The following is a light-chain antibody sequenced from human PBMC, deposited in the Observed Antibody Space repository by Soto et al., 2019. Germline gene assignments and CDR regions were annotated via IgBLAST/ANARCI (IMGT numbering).Light chain of an antibody. CDR1: KNDIGVYDF. CDR3: KSYAGSNTYV. J-gene: IGLJ1*01. CDR2: EVV. Sequence: QSSLTHPPYSSGSPGQSVTISCTGTKNDIGVYDFVSWYQHHPGKAPRLIIYEVVQRPSGVPDRFSGSKSGNTASLTVSGLQAADEADYFCKSYAGSNTYVFGSGTKVTVL. V-gene: IGLV2-8*01.